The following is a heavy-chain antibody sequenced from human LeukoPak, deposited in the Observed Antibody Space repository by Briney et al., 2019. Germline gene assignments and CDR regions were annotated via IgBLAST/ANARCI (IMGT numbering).Heavy chain of an antibody. D-gene: IGHD6-6*01. V-gene: IGHV4-31*03. Sequence: SETLSLTCTVSGGSISSGGYYWSWIRQHPGKGLEWIGYIYYSGSTYYNPSLKSRVTISVDTSKNQFSLKLSSVTAADTAVYYCARARHSSSSGRGAFDIWGQGTMVTVSS. J-gene: IGHJ3*02. CDR3: ARARHSSSSGRGAFDI. CDR2: IYYSGST. CDR1: GGSISSGGYY.